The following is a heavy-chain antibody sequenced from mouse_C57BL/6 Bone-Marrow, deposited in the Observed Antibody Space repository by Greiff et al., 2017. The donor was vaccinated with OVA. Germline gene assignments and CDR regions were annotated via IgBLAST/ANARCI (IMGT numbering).Heavy chain of an antibody. Sequence: DVMLVESGGGLVKPGGSLKLSCAASGFTFSDYAMHWVRQAPEKGLEWVAYISSGSSTIYYADTVKGRFTISRDNAKNTLFLQMTSLRSEDTAMYYCARDLIAMDYWGQGTSVTVSS. CDR1: GFTFSDYA. J-gene: IGHJ4*01. CDR2: ISSGSSTI. V-gene: IGHV5-17*01. CDR3: ARDLIAMDY.